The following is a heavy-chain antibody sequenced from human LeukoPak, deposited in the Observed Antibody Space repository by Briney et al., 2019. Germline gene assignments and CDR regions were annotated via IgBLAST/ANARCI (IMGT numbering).Heavy chain of an antibody. J-gene: IGHJ3*02. CDR1: GDSVSSNSAA. CDR2: TYYRSKWYN. Sequence: TSQTLSLTCAISGDSVSSNSAAWNWIRQSPSRGLEWLGRTYYRSKWYNDYAVSVKSRITINPDTSKNQFSLQLNSVTPEDTAVYYCARDPYPLIVGATDAFDIWGQGTMVTVSS. V-gene: IGHV6-1*01. CDR3: ARDPYPLIVGATDAFDI. D-gene: IGHD1-26*01.